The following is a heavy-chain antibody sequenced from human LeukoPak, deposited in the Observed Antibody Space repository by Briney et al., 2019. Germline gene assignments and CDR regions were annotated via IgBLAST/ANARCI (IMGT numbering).Heavy chain of an antibody. J-gene: IGHJ2*01. CDR1: GGSTSSDY. V-gene: IGHV4-59*08. D-gene: IGHD3-16*01. Sequence: SETLSLTCTVSGGSTSSDYWSWIRQSPGKGLEWVGYVYNSGDTCKNPSLKSGGTILLDTSKNQCSLKLTSVSAADTAVYYCARLKLGAYFDLWGRGTLVTVSS. CDR3: ARLKLGAYFDL. CDR2: VYNSGDT.